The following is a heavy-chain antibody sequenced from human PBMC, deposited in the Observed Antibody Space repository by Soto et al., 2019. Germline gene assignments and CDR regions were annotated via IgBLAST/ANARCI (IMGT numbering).Heavy chain of an antibody. J-gene: IGHJ4*02. CDR2: ISGSGGIT. CDR3: AKDRRGDCSGTSCYSFDY. Sequence: EVQLLESGGGLEQPGGSLRLSCAASGFSFSSYTMSWVRQAPGKGLEWVSGISGSGGITHYADSVKGRFTISRDNSKNTLSLQLNSLRAEDTAVYYCAKDRRGDCSGTSCYSFDYWGQGTLVTVSS. V-gene: IGHV3-23*01. CDR1: GFSFSSYT. D-gene: IGHD2-2*01.